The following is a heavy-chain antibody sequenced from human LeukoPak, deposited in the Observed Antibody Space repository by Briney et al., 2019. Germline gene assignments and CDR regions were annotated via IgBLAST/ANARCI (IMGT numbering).Heavy chain of an antibody. CDR2: ISSSSSYI. V-gene: IGHV3-21*01. J-gene: IGHJ4*02. D-gene: IGHD3-10*01. CDR3: ASSPLLWYGELYFDY. Sequence: GGSLRLSCAASGFTFSSYSMNWVRQAPGKGLEWVSSISSSSSYIYYADSVKGRFTISRDNAKNSLYLQMNSLRAEDTAVYYCASSPLLWYGELYFDYWGQGTLVTVPS. CDR1: GFTFSSYS.